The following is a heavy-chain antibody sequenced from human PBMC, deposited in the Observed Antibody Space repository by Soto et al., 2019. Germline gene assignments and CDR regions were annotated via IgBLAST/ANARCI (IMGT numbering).Heavy chain of an antibody. CDR3: ASQTGACA. Sequence: QVQLVQSGAEVKKPGSSVKVSCKASGGTFSSYTISWVRQAPGQGLEWMGRIIPILGIANYAQKFEGRVTITAEKSTITAYMELSRLSSEDTAVYYCASQTGACAWGQGTLVTVSS. V-gene: IGHV1-69*02. CDR1: GGTFSSYT. CDR2: IIPILGIA. D-gene: IGHD7-27*01. J-gene: IGHJ5*02.